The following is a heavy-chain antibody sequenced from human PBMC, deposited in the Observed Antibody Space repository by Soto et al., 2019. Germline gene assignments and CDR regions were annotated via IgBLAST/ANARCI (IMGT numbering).Heavy chain of an antibody. CDR2: ISSSSSYI. Sequence: PGGSLRLSCAASGFTFSSYSMNWVRQAPGKGLEWVSSISSSSSYIYYADSVKGRFTISRDNAKNSLYLQMNSLRAEDTAVYYCARGEDGYYYYYMDVWGKGTTVTVSS. CDR1: GFTFSSYS. CDR3: ARGEDGYYYYYMDV. V-gene: IGHV3-21*01. J-gene: IGHJ6*03.